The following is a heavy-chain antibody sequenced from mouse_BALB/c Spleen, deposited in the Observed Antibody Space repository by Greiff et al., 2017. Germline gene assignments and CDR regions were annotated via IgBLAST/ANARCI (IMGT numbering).Heavy chain of an antibody. CDR1: GYSITSGYY. V-gene: IGHV3-6*02. D-gene: IGHD1-2*01. CDR3: AREGYYGYDYYFDY. J-gene: IGHJ2*01. Sequence: EVKLMESGPGLVKPSQSLSLTCSVTGYSITSGYYWNWIRQFPGNKLEWMGYISYDGSNNYNPSLKNRISITRDTSKNQFFLKLNSVTTEDTATYYCAREGYYGYDYYFDYWGQGTTLTVSS. CDR2: ISYDGSN.